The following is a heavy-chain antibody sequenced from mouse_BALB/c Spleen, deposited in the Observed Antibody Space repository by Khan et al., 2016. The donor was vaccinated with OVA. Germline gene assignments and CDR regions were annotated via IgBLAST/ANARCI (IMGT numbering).Heavy chain of an antibody. CDR3: ARDRIDY. CDR2: INPTSGYT. Sequence: VQLVESGAELAKPGASVKMSCKASGYTFTSYWMHRVKQRPGQGLEWIGYINPTSGYTDYNEKFKDKATLSADKSSSTAYMQLSSLTSGDSAVYYSARDRIDYWGQGTTLTVSS. V-gene: IGHV1-7*01. CDR1: GYTFTSYW. J-gene: IGHJ2*01.